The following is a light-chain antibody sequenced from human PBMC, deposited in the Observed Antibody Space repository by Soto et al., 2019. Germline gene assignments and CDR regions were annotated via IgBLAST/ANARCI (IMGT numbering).Light chain of an antibody. CDR3: QSYDSSNDVV. Sequence: NSMLTQPHSVSESPGKTVTISCTRSSGSIASNYVQWYQQRPGSAPTTVIYEDNQRPSGVPDRFSGSIDSSSNSASLTISGLKTEDEADYYCQSYDSSNDVVFGGGTKLTVL. CDR2: EDN. CDR1: SGSIASNY. J-gene: IGLJ2*01. V-gene: IGLV6-57*04.